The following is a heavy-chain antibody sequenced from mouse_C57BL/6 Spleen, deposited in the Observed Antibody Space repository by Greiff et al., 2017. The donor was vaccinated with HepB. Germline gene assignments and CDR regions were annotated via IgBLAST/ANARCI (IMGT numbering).Heavy chain of an antibody. CDR1: GYTFTSYW. Sequence: VQLQQSGAELVKPGASVKLSCKASGYTFTSYWMHWVKQRPGQGLEWIGMIHPNSGSTNYNEKFKSKATLTVDKSSSTAYMQLSSLTSEDSAVYYCANYYGSSPYYAMDYWGQGTSVTVSS. J-gene: IGHJ4*01. CDR2: IHPNSGST. D-gene: IGHD1-1*01. V-gene: IGHV1-64*01. CDR3: ANYYGSSPYYAMDY.